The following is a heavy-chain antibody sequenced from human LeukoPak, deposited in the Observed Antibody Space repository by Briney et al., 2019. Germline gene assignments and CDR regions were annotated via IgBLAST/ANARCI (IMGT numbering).Heavy chain of an antibody. D-gene: IGHD2-2*02. CDR3: ARLDGYCGSTSCYTDLNYYYYGMDV. Sequence: PSETLSLTCTVSGGSISSYYWSWIRQPPGKGLEWIGYIYYSGSTNYNPSLKSRVTISVDTSKNQFSLKLSSVTAADTAVYYCARLDGYCGSTSCYTDLNYYYYGMDVWGQGTTVTVSS. CDR1: GGSISSYY. V-gene: IGHV4-59*08. CDR2: IYYSGST. J-gene: IGHJ6*02.